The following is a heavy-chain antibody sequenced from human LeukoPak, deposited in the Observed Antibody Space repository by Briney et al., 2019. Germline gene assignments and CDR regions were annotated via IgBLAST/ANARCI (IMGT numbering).Heavy chain of an antibody. J-gene: IGHJ4*02. D-gene: IGHD1-26*01. CDR3: ARMYSGSYGGMDY. Sequence: PSETLSLTCTLSGGSISIYYWSWVRQPGGKGLEWIGRIYSSGNTDYNPYVKSRVTMSVDTSANQFSLKLSSVTAADTALYFCARMYSGSYGGMDYWGQGTLVTVSS. CDR1: GGSISIYY. V-gene: IGHV4-4*07. CDR2: IYSSGNT.